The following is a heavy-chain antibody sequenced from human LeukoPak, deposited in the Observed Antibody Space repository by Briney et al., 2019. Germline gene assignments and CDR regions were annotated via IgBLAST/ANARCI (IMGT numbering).Heavy chain of an antibody. CDR2: IRYDGSNK. Sequence: GGSLRLSCAASGFTFSSYGMHWVRQAPGKGLEWVAFIRYDGSNKYYADSVKGRFTISRDNSKNTLYLQMNSLRAGDTAVYYCAKAFTYYDFWSGYDYWGQGTLVTVSS. J-gene: IGHJ4*02. D-gene: IGHD3-3*01. CDR3: AKAFTYYDFWSGYDY. CDR1: GFTFSSYG. V-gene: IGHV3-30*02.